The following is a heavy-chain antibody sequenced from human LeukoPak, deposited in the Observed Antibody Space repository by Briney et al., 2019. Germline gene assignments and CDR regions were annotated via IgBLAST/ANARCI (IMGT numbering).Heavy chain of an antibody. D-gene: IGHD3-3*01. CDR3: ARAMGTSYGFWSGSYTVSYYYYMDV. CDR1: GFTFSSHS. J-gene: IGHJ6*03. CDR2: IKQDGSEK. V-gene: IGHV3-7*01. Sequence: GGSLRLSRATFGFTFSSHSMSWVRQAPGKGLEWVSNIKQDGSEKHYADSVKGRFSISRDNTKNSLYLQRNSLRAEDTAVYYCARAMGTSYGFWSGSYTVSYYYYMDVWGKGTTVAVS.